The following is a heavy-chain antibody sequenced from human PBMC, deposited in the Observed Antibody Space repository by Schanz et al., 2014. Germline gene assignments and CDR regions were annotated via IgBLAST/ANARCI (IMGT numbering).Heavy chain of an antibody. J-gene: IGHJ4*02. CDR1: GYTFTSDS. V-gene: IGHV1-46*01. CDR3: AKDLAAVGVFDY. Sequence: QVQLVQSGPEVEKPGASVKVSCKASGYTFTSDSMHWVRQAPGQGLEWMGMINPSGGSTTYAQKFQGRVAMTRDTSTSTVYMELSSLRSEDTAIYYGAKDLAAVGVFDYWGQGSLVTVSP. CDR2: INPSGGST. D-gene: IGHD6-13*01.